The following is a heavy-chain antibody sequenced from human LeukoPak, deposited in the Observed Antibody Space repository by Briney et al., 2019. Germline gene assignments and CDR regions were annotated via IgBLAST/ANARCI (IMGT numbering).Heavy chain of an antibody. Sequence: GGSLRLSCAASGFTFSGYAMNWVRQAPGKGLEWVSAISGSGSTYYADSVKGRFTISRDNSKNTLYMQMNSLRAEDTAVYYCARAPGYCSSTSCYGRYYAMDVWGQGTTVTVSS. J-gene: IGHJ6*02. CDR1: GFTFSGYA. D-gene: IGHD2-2*01. CDR3: ARAPGYCSSTSCYGRYYAMDV. CDR2: ISGSGST. V-gene: IGHV3-23*01.